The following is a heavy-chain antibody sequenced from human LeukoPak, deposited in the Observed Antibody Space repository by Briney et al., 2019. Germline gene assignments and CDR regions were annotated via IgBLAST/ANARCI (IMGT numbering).Heavy chain of an antibody. CDR3: ARARRDCSGGSCYPDYNWFDP. Sequence: GGSLRLSCAASGFTFSSYEMNWVRQAPGKGLDWVSYISSSGSAIYYADAVRGRFTISRDNAKNSLYLQMNSLRAEDTAVYYCARARRDCSGGSCYPDYNWFDPWGQGTLVTVSS. CDR2: ISSSGSAI. D-gene: IGHD2-15*01. CDR1: GFTFSSYE. J-gene: IGHJ5*02. V-gene: IGHV3-48*03.